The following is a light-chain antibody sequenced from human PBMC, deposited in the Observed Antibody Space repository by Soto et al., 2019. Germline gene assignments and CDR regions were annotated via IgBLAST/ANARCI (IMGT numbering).Light chain of an antibody. CDR3: QQRSNGIT. V-gene: IGKV3-11*01. CDR1: QSVSSY. CDR2: DAS. J-gene: IGKJ5*01. Sequence: EIVLTQSPATLSLSPGERATLSCRASQSVSSYLVWYQQKPGQAPRLLIHDASNRATDIPARFSGSGSGTDFTLTISSLEPEDFAVYYCQQRSNGITFGQGTRLEIK.